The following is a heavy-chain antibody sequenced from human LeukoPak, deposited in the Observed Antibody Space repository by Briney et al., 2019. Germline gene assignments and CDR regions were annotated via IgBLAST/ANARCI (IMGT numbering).Heavy chain of an antibody. CDR2: IYYSGST. J-gene: IGHJ4*02. CDR3: ARYGDSSGWYYFDY. D-gene: IGHD6-19*01. V-gene: IGHV4-59*01. CDR1: GGSISSYY. Sequence: SETLSLTCTVSGGSISSYYWSWIRQPPGKGLEWIGYIYYSGSTNYNPSLKSRVTISVDTSKNQFSLKLSSVTAADTVVYYCARYGDSSGWYYFDYWGQGTLVTVSS.